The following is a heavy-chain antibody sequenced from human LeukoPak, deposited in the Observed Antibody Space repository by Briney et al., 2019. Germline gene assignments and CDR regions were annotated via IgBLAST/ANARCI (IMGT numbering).Heavy chain of an antibody. J-gene: IGHJ4*02. D-gene: IGHD6-19*01. V-gene: IGHV4-39*07. CDR2: IYYSGST. CDR1: GGSISSSSYY. CDR3: ARGTSSSGWYSKYYFDY. Sequence: SETLSLTCTVSGGSISSSSYYWGWIRQPPGKGLEWIGSIYYSGSTYYNPSLKSRVTISVDTSKNQFSLKLSSVTAADTAVYYCARGTSSSGWYSKYYFDYWGQGTLVTVSS.